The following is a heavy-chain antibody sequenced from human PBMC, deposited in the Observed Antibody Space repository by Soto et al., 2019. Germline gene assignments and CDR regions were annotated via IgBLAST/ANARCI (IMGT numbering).Heavy chain of an antibody. Sequence: GESLKISCKASGYSFSTYWISWVRQMPGKGLEWMGRIDPSGSYTNYSPSFQGHVTISADKSISTAYLQWSSLKASDTAMYYCARQLIVGDNWFDPWGQGTLVTVSS. V-gene: IGHV5-10-1*01. D-gene: IGHD3-22*01. J-gene: IGHJ5*02. CDR3: ARQLIVGDNWFDP. CDR2: IDPSGSYT. CDR1: GYSFSTYW.